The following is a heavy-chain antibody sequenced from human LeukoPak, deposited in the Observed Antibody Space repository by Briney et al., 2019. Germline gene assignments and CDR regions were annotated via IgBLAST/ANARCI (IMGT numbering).Heavy chain of an antibody. CDR3: ARERFAVVVPAAKRFRWFDS. D-gene: IGHD2-2*01. V-gene: IGHV3-33*08. J-gene: IGHJ5*01. CDR2: IWYDGSNK. CDR1: GFTFSSYE. Sequence: GGSLRLSCAASGFTFSSYEMNWVRQAPGKGLEWAAVIWYDGSNKYYADSVKGRFTISRDNSKNTVYLQMKSLRAEDTAVYYCARERFAVVVPAAKRFRWFDSWGQGTLVTVSS.